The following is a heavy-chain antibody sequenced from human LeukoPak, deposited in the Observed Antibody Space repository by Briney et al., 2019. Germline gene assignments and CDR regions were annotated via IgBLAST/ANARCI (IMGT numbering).Heavy chain of an antibody. CDR2: MNPNSGNT. V-gene: IGHV1-8*01. J-gene: IGHJ2*01. CDR1: GYTFTSYG. Sequence: ASVKVSCKASGYTFTSYGINWVRQATGQGLEGMGWMNPNSGNTGYAQKFQGRVTMTRNTSISTAYMELSSLRSEDTAVYYCARGPVPHVYSSSWSPPYWYFDLWGRGTLVTVSS. CDR3: ARGPVPHVYSSSWSPPYWYFDL. D-gene: IGHD6-13*01.